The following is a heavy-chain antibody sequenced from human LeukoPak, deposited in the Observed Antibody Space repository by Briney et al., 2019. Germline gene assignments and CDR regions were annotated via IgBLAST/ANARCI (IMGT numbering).Heavy chain of an antibody. CDR1: GYTFTGYY. J-gene: IGHJ6*03. CDR3: ARGTTYDSSGYAYYYYYMDV. CDR2: INPNSGGT. V-gene: IGHV1-2*02. D-gene: IGHD3-22*01. Sequence: GASVRVSCKASGYTFTGYYMHWVRQAPGQGLEWMGWINPNSGGTNYAQKFQGRVTMTRDTSISTAYMELSRLRSDDTAVYYCARGTTYDSSGYAYYYYYMDVWGKGTTVTVSS.